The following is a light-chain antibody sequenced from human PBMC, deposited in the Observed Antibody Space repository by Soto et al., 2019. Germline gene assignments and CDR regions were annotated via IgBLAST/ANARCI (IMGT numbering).Light chain of an antibody. Sequence: QSALTQPPSASGSPGQSVTISCTGTSRDVGGYNFVSWYQQHPGKVPKLMIYEVNKRPSGVPDRFSGSKSGNTASLTVSGLQAEYEADYYCSSYGGSNNLLFGGGTKLTVL. V-gene: IGLV2-8*01. CDR3: SSYGGSNNLL. J-gene: IGLJ2*01. CDR1: SRDVGGYNF. CDR2: EVN.